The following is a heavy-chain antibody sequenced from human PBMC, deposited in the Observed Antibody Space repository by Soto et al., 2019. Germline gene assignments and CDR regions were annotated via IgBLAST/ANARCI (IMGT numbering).Heavy chain of an antibody. J-gene: IGHJ6*02. V-gene: IGHV3-48*03. CDR3: ARGRAVAAADYYYGMDV. Sequence: AGGSLRLSCAASGFTFSSYEMNWVRQAPGKGLEWVSYISSSGSTIYYADSVKGRFTISRDNAKNSLYLQMNSLRAEDTAVYYCARGRAVAAADYYYGMDVWGQGTTVTVSS. D-gene: IGHD2-15*01. CDR1: GFTFSSYE. CDR2: ISSSGSTI.